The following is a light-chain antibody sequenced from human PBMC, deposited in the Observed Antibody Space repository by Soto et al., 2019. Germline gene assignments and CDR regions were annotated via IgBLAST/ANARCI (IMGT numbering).Light chain of an antibody. CDR3: QQSDISQRT. Sequence: DIQMTQSPSSVSASVGDRVTITCRASQAIGDWLAWYQQKPGKAPNLLIYATSTLQSGVPSRFSGGGSETAFSLTISSLQPEDFATYYCQQSDISQRTFGGGTRVEI. J-gene: IGKJ4*01. CDR1: QAIGDW. CDR2: ATS. V-gene: IGKV1-12*01.